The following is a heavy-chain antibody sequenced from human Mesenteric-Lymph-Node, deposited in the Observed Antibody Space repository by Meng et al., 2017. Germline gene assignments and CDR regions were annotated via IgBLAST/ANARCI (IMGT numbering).Heavy chain of an antibody. V-gene: IGHV3-23*01. Sequence: GESLKISCAASGFTFSSYSMNWVRLAPGKGLEWVSAISGSGGSTYYADSVKGRFTISRDNSKNTLDLQMNSLRAEDTAVYYCVKSYHHLDGSSWYMSVDYWGQGSQVTVSS. CDR3: VKSYHHLDGSSWYMSVDY. D-gene: IGHD6-13*01. CDR2: ISGSGGST. CDR1: GFTFSSYS. J-gene: IGHJ4*02.